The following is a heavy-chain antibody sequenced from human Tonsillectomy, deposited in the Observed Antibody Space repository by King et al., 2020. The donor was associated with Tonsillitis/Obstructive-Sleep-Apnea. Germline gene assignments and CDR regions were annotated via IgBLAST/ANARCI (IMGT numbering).Heavy chain of an antibody. Sequence: QVQLVESGAEVKKPGASVKVSCKASGYTFTSYYMHWVRQAPGQGLEWMGIINPRGGSTRYAQKFQGRVTMTRDTATSTVYKELSSLRSADTAVYYCAREMGDYDFWSGYYDANWFDPWGQGTLVTVSS. D-gene: IGHD3-3*01. CDR3: AREMGDYDFWSGYYDANWFDP. CDR1: GYTFTSYY. J-gene: IGHJ5*02. CDR2: INPRGGST. V-gene: IGHV1-46*01.